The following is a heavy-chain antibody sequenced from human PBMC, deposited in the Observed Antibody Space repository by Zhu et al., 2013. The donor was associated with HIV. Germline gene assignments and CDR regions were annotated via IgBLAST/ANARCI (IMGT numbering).Heavy chain of an antibody. Sequence: EVQLVESGGGLVQPGGSLRLSCAASGFTFSSYWMSWVRQAPGKGLEWVANIKQDGSEKYYVDSVKGRFTISRDNAKNSLFLQMNSLRAEDTAVYCCARDTHYYDSSGYLGREDYYFDYWGQGTLVTVSS. CDR1: GFTFSSYW. D-gene: IGHD3-22*01. V-gene: IGHV3-7*01. CDR2: IKQDGSEK. CDR3: ARDTHYYDSSGYLGREDYYFDY. J-gene: IGHJ4*02.